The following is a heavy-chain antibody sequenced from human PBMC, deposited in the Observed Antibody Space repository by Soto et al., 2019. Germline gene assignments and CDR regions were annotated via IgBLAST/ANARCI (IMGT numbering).Heavy chain of an antibody. J-gene: IGHJ6*03. V-gene: IGHV3-74*02. Sequence: EVQLVESGGGLVQPGGSLRLSCAASGFTFSNYWMYWVRQAPGKGLEWVSRINSDGSVSSYADSVKGRLTISRDNVKNNLYLQMDSLRAEDTAVDYCARGDCVGGTCYSLAGAFYYYRDVWGKGTTVTVFS. CDR1: GFTFSNYW. D-gene: IGHD2-15*01. CDR2: INSDGSVS. CDR3: ARGDCVGGTCYSLAGAFYYYRDV.